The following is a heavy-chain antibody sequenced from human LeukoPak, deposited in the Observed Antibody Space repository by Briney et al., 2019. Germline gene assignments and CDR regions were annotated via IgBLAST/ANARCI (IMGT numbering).Heavy chain of an antibody. Sequence: GGSLRLSCAASGLTSGIYAMSWVRQAPGKGLEWVSAFSGGGDSFYADSVRGRFSISADRSRNILYLLMNSLRVEDTAVYYCAKDRVGATKTLGFWGQGTLVTVSS. V-gene: IGHV3-23*01. CDR2: FSGGGDS. CDR3: AKDRVGATKTLGF. D-gene: IGHD1-26*01. CDR1: GLTSGIYA. J-gene: IGHJ4*02.